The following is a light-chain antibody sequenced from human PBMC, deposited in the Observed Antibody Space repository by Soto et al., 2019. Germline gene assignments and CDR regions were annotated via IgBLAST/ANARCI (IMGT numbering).Light chain of an antibody. V-gene: IGLV2-11*01. J-gene: IGLJ1*01. CDR1: NSDVGGYNY. CDR3: CSYAGTYTHYV. CDR2: DVN. Sequence: QSALTQPRSVSGSPGQSVTISCTGTNSDVGGYNYVSWYQHHPGKAPKLMIYDVNKRPSGIPDRFSGSKSGNTASLTISGLQAEDGADYYCCSYAGTYTHYVFGTGTKVTVL.